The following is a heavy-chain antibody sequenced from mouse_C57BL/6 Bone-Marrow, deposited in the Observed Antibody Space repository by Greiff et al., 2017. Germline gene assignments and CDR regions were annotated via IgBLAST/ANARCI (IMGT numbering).Heavy chain of an antibody. J-gene: IGHJ2*01. V-gene: IGHV5-16*01. CDR2: INYDGSST. CDR1: GFTFSDYY. Sequence: EVMLVESEGGLVQPGSSMKLSCTASGFTFSDYYMAWVRQVPEKGLEWVANINYDGSSTYYLDSLKSRFIISRDNAKNILYLQMSSLKSEDTATYYCARDRTGSSYYFDYWGQGTTLTVSS. CDR3: ARDRTGSSYYFDY. D-gene: IGHD4-1*01.